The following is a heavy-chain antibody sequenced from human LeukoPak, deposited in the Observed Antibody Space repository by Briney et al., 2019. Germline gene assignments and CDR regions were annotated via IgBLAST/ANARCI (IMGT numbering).Heavy chain of an antibody. J-gene: IGHJ5*02. Sequence: ASVTVSFKASGYTFTSYDINWVRQATGQGLEWMGWMNPNSGNTGYAQKFQGRVTMTRNTSISTAYMELSSLRSEDTAVYYCARMPRPSGIVVVVAATPYWFDPWGQGTLVTVSS. CDR1: GYTFTSYD. CDR2: MNPNSGNT. CDR3: ARMPRPSGIVVVVAATPYWFDP. D-gene: IGHD2-15*01. V-gene: IGHV1-8*01.